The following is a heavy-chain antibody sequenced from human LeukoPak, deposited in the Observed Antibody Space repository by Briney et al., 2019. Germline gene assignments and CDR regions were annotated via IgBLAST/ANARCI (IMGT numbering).Heavy chain of an antibody. J-gene: IGHJ4*02. CDR1: GFTFSSYA. CDR2: ISGSGDST. V-gene: IGHV3-23*01. CDR3: AKTRPLDSSSWSHGDY. D-gene: IGHD6-13*01. Sequence: GGSLRLSCAASGFTFSSYAMSWVRQAPGKGLEWVSAISGSGDSTYYGDSVKGRFTISRDNSKNTLYLQMNSLRAEDMAVYYCAKTRPLDSSSWSHGDYWGQGTLVIVSS.